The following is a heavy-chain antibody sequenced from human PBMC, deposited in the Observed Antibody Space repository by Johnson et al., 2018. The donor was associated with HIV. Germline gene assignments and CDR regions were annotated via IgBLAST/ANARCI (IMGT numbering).Heavy chain of an antibody. CDR1: GFTVSKNY. V-gene: IGHV3-66*01. CDR3: ARGRTLITGTTFLFPVDI. CDR2: IYSGGNT. D-gene: IGHD1-7*01. J-gene: IGHJ3*02. Sequence: VQLVESGGGLVQPGGSLRLSCASSGFTVSKNYMTWVRQAPGKGLGWVSIIYSGGNTYYADSVTGSFTISRDNSKNTLYLQMNSLRAEDTAVYYCARGRTLITGTTFLFPVDIWGQGTMVTVSS.